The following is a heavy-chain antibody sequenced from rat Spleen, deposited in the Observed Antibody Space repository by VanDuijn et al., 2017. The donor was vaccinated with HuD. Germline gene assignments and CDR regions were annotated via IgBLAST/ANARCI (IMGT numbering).Heavy chain of an antibody. CDR2: ITNAAGST. J-gene: IGHJ2*01. V-gene: IGHV5-27*01. CDR3: TGPFDY. Sequence: EVQLVESGGGLVQPGRSLKLSCAVSGFTFSNFDMAWVRQAPTKGLEWVASITNAAGSTYYPDSVKGRFTISRDNAKSTLYLQMNSLRSEDTATYYCTGPFDYWGQGVMVTVSS. CDR1: GFTFSNFD.